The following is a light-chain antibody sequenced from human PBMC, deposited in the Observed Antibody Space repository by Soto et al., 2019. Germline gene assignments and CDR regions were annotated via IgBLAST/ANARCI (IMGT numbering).Light chain of an antibody. Sequence: EIVLTQSRGTLSLSPGERATLSCGASQSVTSNYLAWYQQKPGQAPRLLIFCASIRVTGIPDSFIGSGSGTDFTLTISRLEPEDFAVYYCQHYVTSLTTFGQGTKVDIK. CDR2: CAS. J-gene: IGKJ1*01. CDR1: QSVTSNY. CDR3: QHYVTSLTT. V-gene: IGKV3-20*01.